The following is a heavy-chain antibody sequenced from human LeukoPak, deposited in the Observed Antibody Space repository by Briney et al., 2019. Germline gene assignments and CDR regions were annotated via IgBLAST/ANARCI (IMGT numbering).Heavy chain of an antibody. V-gene: IGHV4-31*03. CDR1: GGSISSGGYY. CDR3: ARYHDILTGYLDAFDI. Sequence: SETLSLTCTVSGGSISSGGYYWSWIRQHPGKGLEWIGYIYYSGSTYYNPSLKSRVTISVDTSKNQFSLKLSSVTAADTAVYYCARYHDILTGYLDAFDIWGQGTMVTVSS. J-gene: IGHJ3*02. D-gene: IGHD3-9*01. CDR2: IYYSGST.